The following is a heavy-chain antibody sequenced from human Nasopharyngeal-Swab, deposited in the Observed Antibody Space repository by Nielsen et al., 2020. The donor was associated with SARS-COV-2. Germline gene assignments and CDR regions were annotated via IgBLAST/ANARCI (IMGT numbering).Heavy chain of an antibody. CDR1: GFTFSSYG. Sequence: GESLKISCAASGFTFSSYGMHWVRQAPGKGLEWVAVISYDGSNKYYADSVKGRFTIPRDNSKNTLYLQMNSLRAEDTAVYYCAKDPVMYYDSSGYYYFDYWGQGTLVTVSS. J-gene: IGHJ4*02. D-gene: IGHD3-22*01. CDR3: AKDPVMYYDSSGYYYFDY. CDR2: ISYDGSNK. V-gene: IGHV3-30*18.